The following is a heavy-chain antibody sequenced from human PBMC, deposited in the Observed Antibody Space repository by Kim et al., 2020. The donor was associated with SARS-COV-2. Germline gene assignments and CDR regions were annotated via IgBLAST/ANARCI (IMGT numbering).Heavy chain of an antibody. CDR1: GFIFSNFA. D-gene: IGHD1-26*01. J-gene: IGHJ5*01. V-gene: IGHV3-23*01. Sequence: GGSLRLSCAASGFIFSNFAMSWVRQPPGKGLEWVSAISGSGATTYYADSVKGRFTISRDNSKNTLYLQMNSLRAEDTAVYYCAKSETHPGSWFDSWGQG. CDR2: ISGSGATT. CDR3: AKSETHPGSWFDS.